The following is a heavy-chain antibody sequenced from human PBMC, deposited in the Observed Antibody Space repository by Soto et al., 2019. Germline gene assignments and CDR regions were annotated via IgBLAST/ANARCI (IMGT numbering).Heavy chain of an antibody. V-gene: IGHV3-64D*06. CDR1: GFTFSSYS. D-gene: IGHD3-22*01. J-gene: IGHJ4*02. Sequence: PGGSLRLSCSASGFTFSSYSMHWVRQAPGKGLEFVAVIRNNGISTYYADSVKGRFTISRDNSNNTVSLQMRSLRREDTAAYYCVKGGTSVSSAGFDYWGLGTLVTVSS. CDR2: IRNNGIST. CDR3: VKGGTSVSSAGFDY.